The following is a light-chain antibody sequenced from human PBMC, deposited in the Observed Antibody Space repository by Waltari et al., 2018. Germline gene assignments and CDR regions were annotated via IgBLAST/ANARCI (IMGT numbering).Light chain of an antibody. Sequence: QSALTQPPSAAGSPGESVTISCTGTSSDIGDYDYVSWYQQHPGKAPKLMIYEVIKRPSGVPDRFSGSKSGNTASLTVSGLQAEDEADYYCCSYAGTNHFYVFGTGTKVTVL. CDR2: EVI. V-gene: IGLV2-8*01. J-gene: IGLJ1*01. CDR3: CSYAGTNHFYV. CDR1: SSDIGDYDY.